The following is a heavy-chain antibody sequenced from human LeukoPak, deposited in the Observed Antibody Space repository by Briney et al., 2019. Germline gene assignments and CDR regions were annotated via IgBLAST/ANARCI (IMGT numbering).Heavy chain of an antibody. CDR1: GFTFSSYG. CDR3: AKDRVLWGFYDSSGYYDY. Sequence: GGSLRLSCAASGFTFSSYGMHWVRQAPGKGLEWVAVISYDGSNKYYADSVKGRFTISRDNSKNTLYLQMNSLRAEDTAVYYCAKDRVLWGFYDSSGYYDYWGQGTLVTVSS. CDR2: ISYDGSNK. V-gene: IGHV3-30*18. D-gene: IGHD3-22*01. J-gene: IGHJ4*02.